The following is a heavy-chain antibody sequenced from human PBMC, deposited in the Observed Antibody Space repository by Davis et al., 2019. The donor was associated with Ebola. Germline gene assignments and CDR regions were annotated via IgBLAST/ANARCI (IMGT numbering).Heavy chain of an antibody. V-gene: IGHV1-46*01. Sequence: ASVKVSCKASGYTFTSYYMHWVRQAPGQGLEWMGIINPSGGSTSYAQKFQGRVTMTRDTSTSTVYMELSSLRSEDTAVYYCATEGVEMAIERAFDIWGQGTMVTVSS. CDR2: INPSGGST. CDR1: GYTFTSYY. CDR3: ATEGVEMAIERAFDI. J-gene: IGHJ3*02. D-gene: IGHD5-24*01.